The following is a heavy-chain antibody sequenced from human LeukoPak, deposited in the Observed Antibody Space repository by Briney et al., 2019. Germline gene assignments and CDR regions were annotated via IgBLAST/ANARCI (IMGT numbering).Heavy chain of an antibody. CDR3: AREEREYYYDSSGVGSFGY. Sequence: ASVKVSCKASGYTFTSYYMHWVRQAPGQGLEWMGIINPSGGSTSYAQKFQGRVTMTRDMSTSTVYMELSSLRSEDTAVYYCAREEREYYYDSSGVGSFGYWGQGTLVTVSS. CDR2: INPSGGST. D-gene: IGHD3-22*01. J-gene: IGHJ4*02. CDR1: GYTFTSYY. V-gene: IGHV1-46*01.